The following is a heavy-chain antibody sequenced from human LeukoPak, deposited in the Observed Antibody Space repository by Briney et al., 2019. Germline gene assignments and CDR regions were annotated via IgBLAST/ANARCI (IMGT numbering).Heavy chain of an antibody. CDR3: ARALERTGY. CDR2: INSDGSTT. J-gene: IGHJ4*02. V-gene: IGHV3-74*01. Sequence: GGSLRLSRAASGFTFSSYWMHWVRQAPGRGLVWVSRINSDGSTTAYADSVRGRFTISRDNAKNTLYLQMNSLRDEDTAMYYCARALERTGYWGQGTLVTVSS. CDR1: GFTFSSYW. D-gene: IGHD1-1*01.